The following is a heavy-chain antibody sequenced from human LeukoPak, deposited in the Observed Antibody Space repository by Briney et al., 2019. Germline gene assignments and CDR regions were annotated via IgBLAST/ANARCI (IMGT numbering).Heavy chain of an antibody. D-gene: IGHD2-15*01. CDR2: IYYSGST. V-gene: IGHV4-59*01. CDR3: ARAHCSGGSCYLYFDY. Sequence: SSETLSLTCTVSGGSISSYYWSWIRQPPGKGLEWIGYIYYSGSTNYNPSLKSRVTISVDTSKNQFSLKLSSVTAADTAVYYCARAHCSGGSCYLYFDYWGQGTLVTVSS. J-gene: IGHJ4*02. CDR1: GGSISSYY.